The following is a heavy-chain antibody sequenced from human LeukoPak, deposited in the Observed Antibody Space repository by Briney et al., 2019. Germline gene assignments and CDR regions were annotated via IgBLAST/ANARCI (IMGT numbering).Heavy chain of an antibody. V-gene: IGHV4-38-2*01. CDR1: GFSISSGYY. D-gene: IGHD5-18*01. CDR2: IYHSGST. Sequence: SETLSLTCAVSGFSISSGYYGGWIRQPPGKGLEWIGSIYHSGSTYYNPSLKSRVTISVDTSKNQFSLKLSSVTAADTAVYYCARLDTAMVRCFDYWGQGTLVTVSS. CDR3: ARLDTAMVRCFDY. J-gene: IGHJ4*02.